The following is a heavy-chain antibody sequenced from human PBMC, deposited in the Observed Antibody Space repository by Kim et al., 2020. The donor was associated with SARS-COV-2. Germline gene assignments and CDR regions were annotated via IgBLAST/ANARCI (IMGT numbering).Heavy chain of an antibody. CDR3: AKPDPITIRGVIPPLFYYYYDGMDV. V-gene: IGHV3-23*01. Sequence: GGSLRLSCAASGFTFSSYAMSWVRQAPGKGLEWVSAISGSGGSTYYADSVKGRFTISRDNSKNTLYLQMNSLRAEDTAVYYCAKPDPITIRGVIPPLFYYYYDGMDVWGQGTTVTVSS. D-gene: IGHD3-16*01. J-gene: IGHJ6*02. CDR1: GFTFSSYA. CDR2: ISGSGGST.